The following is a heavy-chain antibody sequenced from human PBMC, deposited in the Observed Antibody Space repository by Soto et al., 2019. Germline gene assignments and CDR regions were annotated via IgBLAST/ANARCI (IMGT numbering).Heavy chain of an antibody. V-gene: IGHV3-30-3*01. CDR1: GFTFSTYA. CDR3: ARGWLEEAVNNWLEP. CDR2: ISNDGSKM. J-gene: IGHJ5*02. D-gene: IGHD6-13*01. Sequence: QVQLVESGGGVVQPGRSLRLSCAASGFTFSTYAMHWVRQAPGKGLEWVAGISNDGSKMFYADSVKGRFTISRDNSMNTLCLQMKSLRAEDTAVYYCARGWLEEAVNNWLEPWGRGSLVTVS.